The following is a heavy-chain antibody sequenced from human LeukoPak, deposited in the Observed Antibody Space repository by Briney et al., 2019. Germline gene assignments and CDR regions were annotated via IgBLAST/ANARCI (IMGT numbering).Heavy chain of an antibody. V-gene: IGHV4-39*07. D-gene: IGHD5-18*01. Sequence: SETLSLTCTVSGGSISHSNYYRVWIRQPPGKGLEWIGSIYYNGNTYYSPSLKSRVTISIDTSKNQFSLKLNSVTAADTAVYYCARYGLLRLSEINAFHIWGQGTMVTVSS. J-gene: IGHJ3*02. CDR1: GGSISHSNYY. CDR3: ARYGLLRLSEINAFHI. CDR2: IYYNGNT.